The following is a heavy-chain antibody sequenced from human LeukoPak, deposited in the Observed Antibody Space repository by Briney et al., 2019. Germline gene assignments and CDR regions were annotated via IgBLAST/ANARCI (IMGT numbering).Heavy chain of an antibody. J-gene: IGHJ5*02. D-gene: IGHD3-10*01. CDR2: INPNSGGT. V-gene: IGHV1-2*02. Sequence: ASVKVSCKASGYTFSSYAMNWVRQAPGQGLEWMGWINPNSGGTNYAQKFQGRVTMTRDTSISTAYMELSRLRSDDTAVYYCARDYCSTMVRGPPRVWFDPWGQGTLVTVSS. CDR1: GYTFSSYA. CDR3: ARDYCSTMVRGPPRVWFDP.